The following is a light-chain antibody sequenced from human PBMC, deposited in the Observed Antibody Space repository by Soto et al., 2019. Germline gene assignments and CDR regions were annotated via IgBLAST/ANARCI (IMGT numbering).Light chain of an antibody. Sequence: VLTQPASVSGSPGQSITISCTGTSSDVGSYNLVSWYQQHPGKAPKLMIYEVSKRPSGVSNRFSGSKSGNTASLTISGLQAEDEADYYCFSYAGSSTFYVFGTGTKVTVL. CDR2: EVS. CDR1: SSDVGSYNL. V-gene: IGLV2-23*02. J-gene: IGLJ1*01. CDR3: FSYAGSSTFYV.